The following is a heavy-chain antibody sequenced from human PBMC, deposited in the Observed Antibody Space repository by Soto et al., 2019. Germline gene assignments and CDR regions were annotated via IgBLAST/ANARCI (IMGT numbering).Heavy chain of an antibody. CDR3: ARVPTSSIAARDAFDI. CDR1: GFTFSSYE. J-gene: IGHJ3*02. CDR2: ISSSGSTI. Sequence: GGSLRLSCAASGFTFSSYEMNWVRQAPGKGLEWVSYISSSGSTIYYADSVKGRFTISRDNAKNSLYLQMNSLRAEDTAVYYCARVPTSSIAARDAFDIWGQGTMVTVSS. D-gene: IGHD6-6*01. V-gene: IGHV3-48*03.